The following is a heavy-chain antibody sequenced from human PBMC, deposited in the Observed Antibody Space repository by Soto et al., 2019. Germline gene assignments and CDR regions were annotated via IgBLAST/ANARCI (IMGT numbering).Heavy chain of an antibody. CDR3: AREPKAVAFSFDY. D-gene: IGHD6-19*01. J-gene: IGHJ4*02. CDR2: TKQDGSEK. V-gene: IGHV3-7*01. Sequence: GGSLRLSCAASGFTFSSYWMSWVRQAPGKGLEWVANTKQDGSEKYYVDSVEGRFTISRDNAKNPLYLQMNSLRAEDTAVYYCAREPKAVAFSFDYWGQGTLVTVSS. CDR1: GFTFSSYW.